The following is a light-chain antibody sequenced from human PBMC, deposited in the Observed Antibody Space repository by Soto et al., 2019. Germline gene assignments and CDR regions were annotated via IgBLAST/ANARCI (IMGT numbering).Light chain of an antibody. CDR1: QGISSY. CDR2: VAS. Sequence: DIQLTQSPSFLSASVGDRVTITCRASQGISSYLAWYQQKPGKAPKLLIYVASTLQSGVPSRFSGDGSGTQFTLTISSLQPEDFATYYCQQLNSYPPWTFGQGTKVEIK. J-gene: IGKJ1*01. V-gene: IGKV1-9*01. CDR3: QQLNSYPPWT.